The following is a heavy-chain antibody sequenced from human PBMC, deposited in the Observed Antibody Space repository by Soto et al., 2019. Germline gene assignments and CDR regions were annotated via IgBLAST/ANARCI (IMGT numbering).Heavy chain of an antibody. CDR1: GLTFTSYA. D-gene: IGHD2-15*01. CDR2: VNAGNGNT. CDR3: ARDILFDY. J-gene: IGHJ4*02. V-gene: IGHV1-3*01. Sequence: GASVKGSRKGFGLTFTSYAMLWVRQAPGQRLEWMGWVNAGNGNTKYSQKFQGRVTITRDTSASTAYMELSSLRSEDTAVYYCARDILFDYWGQGTLVTVSS.